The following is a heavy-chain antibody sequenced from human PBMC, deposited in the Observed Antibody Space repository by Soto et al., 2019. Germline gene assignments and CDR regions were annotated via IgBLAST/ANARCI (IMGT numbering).Heavy chain of an antibody. J-gene: IGHJ6*02. D-gene: IGHD1-26*01. CDR1: GFTFSNAC. Sequence: PGESLRLSCAASGFTFSNACMSWVRQAPGKGLEWVGRIKSKTDGGTTDYAAPVKGRFTISRDDSKNTLYLQMNSLKTEDTAVYYCTTDRFSWELDGYYGMDVWGQGTTVTVSS. CDR3: TTDRFSWELDGYYGMDV. CDR2: IKSKTDGGTT. V-gene: IGHV3-15*01.